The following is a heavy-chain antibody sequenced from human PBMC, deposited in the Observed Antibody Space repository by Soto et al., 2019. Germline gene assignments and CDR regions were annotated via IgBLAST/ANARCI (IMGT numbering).Heavy chain of an antibody. CDR1: GFTFSSYA. D-gene: IGHD1-7*01. CDR3: AKDLEQNYAEYFQH. J-gene: IGHJ1*01. V-gene: IGHV3-23*01. Sequence: TGGSLRLSCAASGFTFSSYAMSWVRQAPGKGLEWVSAISGSGGSTYYADSVKGRFTISRDNSKNTLYLQMNSLRAEDTAVYYCAKDLEQNYAEYFQHWGQGTLVTVSS. CDR2: ISGSGGST.